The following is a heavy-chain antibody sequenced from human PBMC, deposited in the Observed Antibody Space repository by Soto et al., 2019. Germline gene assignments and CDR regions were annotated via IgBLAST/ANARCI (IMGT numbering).Heavy chain of an antibody. J-gene: IGHJ3*02. CDR3: ARTDWNYGTGAFDI. Sequence: GGSLRLSCVASGFTFSTYGIYWVRQAPAKGLEWVALVWHDGSKQYYADSAKGRFIISRDNSKNTVYLQMNSLRAEDKAVYYCARTDWNYGTGAFDIWGQGTMVTVSS. CDR2: VWHDGSKQ. CDR1: GFTFSTYG. V-gene: IGHV3-33*01. D-gene: IGHD1-7*01.